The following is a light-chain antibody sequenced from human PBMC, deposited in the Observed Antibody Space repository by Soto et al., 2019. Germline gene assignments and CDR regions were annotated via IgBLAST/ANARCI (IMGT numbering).Light chain of an antibody. CDR2: LNSDGSH. J-gene: IGLJ2*01. CDR3: QTWGSGIVV. V-gene: IGLV4-69*01. Sequence: QPVLTKSPSASASLGASVKLTCTLSSGHSNYAIAWHQQQSEKGPRYLMKLNSDGSHSKGDGIPDRFSGSSSGAERYLTISSLQSEDEADYYCQTWGSGIVVFGGGTQLTVL. CDR1: SGHSNYA.